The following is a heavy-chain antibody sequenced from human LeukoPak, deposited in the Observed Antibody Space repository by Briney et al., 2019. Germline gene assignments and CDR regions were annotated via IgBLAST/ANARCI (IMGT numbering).Heavy chain of an antibody. CDR1: GFTFTSSA. D-gene: IGHD3-10*01. CDR2: IVVGSGNT. V-gene: IGHV1-58*01. CDR3: AATTMVRGVIIHYYGMDV. J-gene: IGHJ6*04. Sequence: GTSVKVSCKASGFTFTSSAVQWARQARGRRLEWIGWIVVGSGNTNYAQKFQERVTITRDMSTSTAYMELSSLRSEDTAVYYCAATTMVRGVIIHYYGMDVWGKGTTVTVSS.